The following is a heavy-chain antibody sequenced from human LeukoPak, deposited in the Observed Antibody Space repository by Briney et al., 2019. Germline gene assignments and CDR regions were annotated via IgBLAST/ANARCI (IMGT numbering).Heavy chain of an antibody. CDR1: GYRFTSYW. D-gene: IGHD2/OR15-2a*01. CDR3: ARDAMDSRRLSHVGEY. CDR2: IYPGDSDT. V-gene: IGHV5-51*01. Sequence: GESLKISCQGSGYRFTSYWIGWVRPMPGKGLEWMGIIYPGDSDTRYSPSFQGQVTISADKSISTAYLQWSSLKASDTAMYYCARDAMDSRRLSHVGEYSGEGNLVFVSS. J-gene: IGHJ4*02.